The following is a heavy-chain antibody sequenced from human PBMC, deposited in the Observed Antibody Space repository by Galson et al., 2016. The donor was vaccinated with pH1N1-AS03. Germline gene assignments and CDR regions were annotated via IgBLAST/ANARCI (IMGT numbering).Heavy chain of an antibody. Sequence: ETLSLTCEVSGYSIRSDYYWGWIRQPPGKGLKWIGSVHHSGATWHNPSLKSRVTISIDTSKNQFSLRVNPVTVADTAVYYCAAPGGGSYSYWGQGKLVTVSS. CDR1: GYSIRSDYY. CDR2: VHHSGAT. V-gene: IGHV4-38-2*01. J-gene: IGHJ4*02. D-gene: IGHD2-21*01. CDR3: AAPGGGSYSY.